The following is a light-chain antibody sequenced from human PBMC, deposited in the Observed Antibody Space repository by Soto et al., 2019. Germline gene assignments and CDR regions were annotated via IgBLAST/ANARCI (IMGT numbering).Light chain of an antibody. J-gene: IGLJ7*01. CDR3: QTWGTGSAIVV. CDR2: VNSGGSH. CDR1: SGHSNYA. Sequence: QAVVTQSPSASASLGASVKLTCTLSSGHSNYAIAWHQQQPEKGPRYLMKVNSGGSHIKGDGIPGRFSGSSSGAERYLFISSLQSEDEADYYCQTWGTGSAIVVFGGGTQLTVL. V-gene: IGLV4-69*01.